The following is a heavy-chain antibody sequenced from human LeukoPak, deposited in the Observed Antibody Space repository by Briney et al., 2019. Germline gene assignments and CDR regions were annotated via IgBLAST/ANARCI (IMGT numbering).Heavy chain of an antibody. Sequence: PGGSLRLSCTVSGFTVSSNSMSWVRQAPGKGLEWVSFIYSGGNTLYSDSVKGRFTISRDNSKNTLYLQMNSLRAEDTAVYYCARGGNPYISNWYYFDYWGQGTLVTVSS. CDR3: ARGGNPYISNWYYFDY. D-gene: IGHD6-13*01. CDR2: IYSGGNT. CDR1: GFTVSSNS. V-gene: IGHV3-53*01. J-gene: IGHJ4*02.